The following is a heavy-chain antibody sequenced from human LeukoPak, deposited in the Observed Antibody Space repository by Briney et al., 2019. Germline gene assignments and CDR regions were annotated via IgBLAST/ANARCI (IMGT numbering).Heavy chain of an antibody. D-gene: IGHD6-13*01. CDR1: GYTFTGYY. Sequence: ASVKVSCKASGYTFTGYYMHWVRQAPGQGLEWMGWINPNSGGTNYAQKFQGWVTMTRDTSISTAYMELSRLRSDDTAVYYCATLIAAAGRLDYWGQGTLVTVSS. CDR3: ATLIAAAGRLDY. V-gene: IGHV1-2*04. CDR2: INPNSGGT. J-gene: IGHJ4*02.